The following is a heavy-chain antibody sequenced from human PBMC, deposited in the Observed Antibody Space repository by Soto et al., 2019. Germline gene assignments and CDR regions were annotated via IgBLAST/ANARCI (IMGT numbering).Heavy chain of an antibody. CDR3: AKLKGGLGRFYGMDA. Sequence: DEQLVESGGGSLQPGGSLRLSCAASGFSFRNYAMTWVRQSPGKGLEWVSLISSGGGTTNYADSVKGRFSISRDNSQNMLYLQMNGLRVEDTALYYCAKLKGGLGRFYGMDAWGQGTMVIVSS. V-gene: IGHV3-23*04. CDR2: ISSGGGTT. D-gene: IGHD3-3*01. CDR1: GFSFRNYA. J-gene: IGHJ6*02.